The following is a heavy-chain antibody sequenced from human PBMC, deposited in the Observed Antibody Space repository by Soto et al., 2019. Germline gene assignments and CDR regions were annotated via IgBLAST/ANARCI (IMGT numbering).Heavy chain of an antibody. D-gene: IGHD3-10*01. J-gene: IGHJ4*02. V-gene: IGHV3-33*01. CDR3: ARDKGTSSAGPPGRGGYFDY. CDR1: GFSFSSYA. Sequence: QVQLVESGGGVVQPGRSLRLSCAASGFSFSSYAMHWVRQAPGKGLEWVAVIWYDGSNKYLADSVKGRFTISRDNSKNTVDLQMNSLRAEDTAVYYCARDKGTSSAGPPGRGGYFDYWGQGTLVTVSS. CDR2: IWYDGSNK.